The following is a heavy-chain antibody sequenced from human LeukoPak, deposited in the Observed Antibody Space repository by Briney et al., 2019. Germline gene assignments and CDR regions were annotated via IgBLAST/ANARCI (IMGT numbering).Heavy chain of an antibody. D-gene: IGHD3-10*01. CDR2: INHSGST. V-gene: IGHV4-34*01. Sequence: SETLSLTCAVYGGSFSGYYWSWIRQPPGKGLEWIGEINHSGSTNYNPSLKSRVTISVDTSKNQFSLKLSSVTAADTAVYYCARVRGLYYYGSGSPPHPASAIDAFDIWGQGTMVTVSS. CDR3: ARVRGLYYYGSGSPPHPASAIDAFDI. CDR1: GGSFSGYY. J-gene: IGHJ3*02.